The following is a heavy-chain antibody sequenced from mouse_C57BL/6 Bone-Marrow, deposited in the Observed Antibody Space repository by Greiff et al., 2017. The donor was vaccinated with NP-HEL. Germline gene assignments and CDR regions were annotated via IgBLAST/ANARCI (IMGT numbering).Heavy chain of an antibody. CDR1: GYTFTSYG. V-gene: IGHV1-81*01. J-gene: IGHJ3*01. Sequence: QVQLQQSGAELARPGASVKLSCKASGYTFTSYGISWVKQRTGQGLEWIGEIYPRSGNTYYNEKFKGKATLTADKSSSPAYMELRSLTSEDSAVEFCSRGGDSWFAYWGQGTLVTVSA. CDR2: IYPRSGNT. CDR3: SRGGDSWFAY.